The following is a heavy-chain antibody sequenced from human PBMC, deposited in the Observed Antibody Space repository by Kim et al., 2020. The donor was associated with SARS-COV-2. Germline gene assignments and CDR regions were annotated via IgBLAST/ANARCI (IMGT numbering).Heavy chain of an antibody. J-gene: IGHJ4*02. CDR1: GFNFSAYW. Sequence: GGSLRLSCAASGFNFSAYWMTWFRLPPGKGLEWVANIKHDGGERYYVDYVKGRYVISRDNANNSLYLQMNSLRADDTAVYYCARVRKGKSSLSDYWGQG. CDR3: ARVRKGKSSLSDY. CDR2: IKHDGGER. V-gene: IGHV3-7*01. D-gene: IGHD6-6*01.